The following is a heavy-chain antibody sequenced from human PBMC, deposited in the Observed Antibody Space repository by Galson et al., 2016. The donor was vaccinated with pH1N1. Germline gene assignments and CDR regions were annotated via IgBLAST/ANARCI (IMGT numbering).Heavy chain of an antibody. CDR3: ARGPHYYLSYMDV. CDR2: ISAYNGNT. CDR1: GYTFTNYG. V-gene: IGHV1-18*01. J-gene: IGHJ6*03. Sequence: SVKVSCKASGYTFTNYGISWVRQAPGQGLEWMGWISAYNGNTNYAQKLQGRVTMTTDTSTSTACMELSSLRSEDTAVYYCARGPHYYLSYMDVWGKGTTVTVSS.